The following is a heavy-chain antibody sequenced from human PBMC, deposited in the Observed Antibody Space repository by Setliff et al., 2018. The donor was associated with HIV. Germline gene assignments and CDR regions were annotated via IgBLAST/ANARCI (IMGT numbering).Heavy chain of an antibody. D-gene: IGHD3-22*01. V-gene: IGHV4-61*02. J-gene: IGHJ4*02. CDR2: IYTSGST. CDR1: GVSISSGSYY. CDR3: AYYYYDTSGQPFDY. Sequence: SETLSLTCTVSGVSISSGSYYWSWIRQSAGKGLEWIGRIYTSGSTNDNPSLKSRVTISSDTSKNLFSLKLSSVTAADTAVYYCAYYYYDTSGQPFDYWGQGTLVTVSS.